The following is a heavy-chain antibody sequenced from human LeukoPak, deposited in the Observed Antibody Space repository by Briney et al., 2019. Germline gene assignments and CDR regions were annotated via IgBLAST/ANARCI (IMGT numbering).Heavy chain of an antibody. J-gene: IGHJ6*02. CDR3: ARDCSSWYYYYGMDV. CDR1: GGTFSSYA. CDR2: IIPILGIA. D-gene: IGHD6-13*01. Sequence: SVNVSCKASGGTFSSYAISWVRQAPGQGLEWMGRIIPILGIANYAQKFQGRVTITADKSTSTVYMELSSLRSEDTAVYYCARDCSSWYYYYGMDVWGQGTTVTVSS. V-gene: IGHV1-69*04.